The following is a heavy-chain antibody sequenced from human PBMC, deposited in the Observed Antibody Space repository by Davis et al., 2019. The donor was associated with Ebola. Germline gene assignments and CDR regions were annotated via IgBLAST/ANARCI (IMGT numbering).Heavy chain of an antibody. D-gene: IGHD6-19*01. CDR2: ISSSGSTI. CDR1: GFTFSDYY. Sequence: GGSLTLSCAASGFTFSDYYMSWIRQAPGKGLEWVSYISSSGSTIYYADSVKGRFTISRDNAKNSLYLQMNSLRAEDTAVYYCASGLQWLSLHHDAFDIWGQGTMVTVSS. V-gene: IGHV3-11*04. CDR3: ASGLQWLSLHHDAFDI. J-gene: IGHJ3*02.